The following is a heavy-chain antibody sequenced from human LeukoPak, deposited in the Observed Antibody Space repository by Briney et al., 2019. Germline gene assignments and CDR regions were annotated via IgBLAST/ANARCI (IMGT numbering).Heavy chain of an antibody. Sequence: PGGSLRLSCAASGFTFSSYDMHWVRHAQGKGLEWVSGIGTAGDTYYPGSVKGRFTISRENAKNSLYLQMNSLRAGYTAVYYCARVQGLDFRWYFDLWGRGTLVTVSS. CDR2: IGTAGDT. V-gene: IGHV3-13*01. CDR1: GFTFSSYD. CDR3: ARVQGLDFRWYFDL. J-gene: IGHJ2*01.